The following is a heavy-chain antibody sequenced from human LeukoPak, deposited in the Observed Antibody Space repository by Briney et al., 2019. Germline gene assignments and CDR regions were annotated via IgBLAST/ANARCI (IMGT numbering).Heavy chain of an antibody. CDR1: GGTFSSYA. CDR2: INPNSGGT. CDR3: ATSPTYSGSPRGFDY. Sequence: ASVKVSCKASGGTFSSYAISWVQQAPGQGLEWMGWINPNSGGTNYAQKFQGRVTMTRDTSISTAYMELSRLRSDDTAVYYCATSPTYSGSPRGFDYWGQGTLVTVSS. J-gene: IGHJ4*02. V-gene: IGHV1-2*02. D-gene: IGHD1-26*01.